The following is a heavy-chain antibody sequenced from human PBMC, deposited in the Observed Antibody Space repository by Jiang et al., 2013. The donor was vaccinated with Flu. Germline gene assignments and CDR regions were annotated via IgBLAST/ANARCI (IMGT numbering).Heavy chain of an antibody. V-gene: IGHV3-11*06. CDR3: ARDTGPYNWNDEVSNWFDP. Sequence: VQLLESGGGLVKPGGSLRLSCAASGFTFSDYYMSWIRQAPGKGLEWVSYISGSSSYTNYADSVKGRFTISRDNAKNSLYLQMNSLRAEDTAVYYCARDTGPYNWNDEVSNWFDPWGQGTLVTVSS. CDR1: GFTFSDYY. D-gene: IGHD1-20*01. CDR2: ISGSSSYT. J-gene: IGHJ5*02.